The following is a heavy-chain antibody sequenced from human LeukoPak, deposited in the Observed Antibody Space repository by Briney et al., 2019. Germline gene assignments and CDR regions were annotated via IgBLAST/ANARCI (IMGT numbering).Heavy chain of an antibody. V-gene: IGHV1-18*01. CDR1: GYTFTSYG. Sequence: ASVKVSCKASGYTFTSYGISWVRQAPGQGLEWMGWISAYNGNTNYAQKLQGRVTMTTDTSTSTAYMELRSLRSDDTAVYYCARDLALRENDAFDIWGQGTMVTVSS. D-gene: IGHD4-17*01. CDR3: ARDLALRENDAFDI. CDR2: ISAYNGNT. J-gene: IGHJ3*02.